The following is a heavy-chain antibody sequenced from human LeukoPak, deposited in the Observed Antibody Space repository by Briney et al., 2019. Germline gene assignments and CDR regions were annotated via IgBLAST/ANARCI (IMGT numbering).Heavy chain of an antibody. D-gene: IGHD3-16*01. Sequence: PGGSLRLSCEAAGFTFSTHWMTWVRQAPGQGLEWVANISPDGDDTYYVDSVRGRFTITRDNAKKSVFLQMNSLRVEETAGYHCVKWGEEASVEDWGQGTLVTVSS. CDR3: VKWGEEASVED. V-gene: IGHV3-7*01. CDR1: GFTFSTHW. J-gene: IGHJ4*02. CDR2: ISPDGDDT.